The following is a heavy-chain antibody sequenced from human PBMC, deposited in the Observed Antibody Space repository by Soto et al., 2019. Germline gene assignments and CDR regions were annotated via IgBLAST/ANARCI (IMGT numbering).Heavy chain of an antibody. CDR2: INAGNGNT. CDR3: ARGAVYSSNWFDP. J-gene: IGHJ5*02. D-gene: IGHD5-18*01. V-gene: IGHV1-18*01. Sequence: ASVKVSCKASGYTFTSYGISWVRQAPGQGLEWMGWINAGNGNTKSSQKFQGRVTITRDTSASTAYMELSSLRSEDTAVYYCARGAVYSSNWFDPWGQGTLVTVSS. CDR1: GYTFTSYG.